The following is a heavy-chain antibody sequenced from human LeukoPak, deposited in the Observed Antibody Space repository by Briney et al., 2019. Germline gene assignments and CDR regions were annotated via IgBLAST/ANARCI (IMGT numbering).Heavy chain of an antibody. V-gene: IGHV3-48*01. J-gene: IGHJ4*02. CDR2: ISSSSSTI. Sequence: GGSLRLSCAASGFTFSSYSMSWVRQAPGKGLEWVSYISSSSSTIYYADSVKGRFTISRDNAKNSLYLQMNSLRAEDTAVYYCASNRYYFDYWGQGTLVTVSS. CDR1: GFTFSSYS. CDR3: ASNRYYFDY.